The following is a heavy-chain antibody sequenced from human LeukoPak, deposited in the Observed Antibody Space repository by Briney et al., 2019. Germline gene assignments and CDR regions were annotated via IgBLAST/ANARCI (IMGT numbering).Heavy chain of an antibody. CDR2: IYYSGST. CDR1: GDSISSYY. Sequence: SETLSLTCTVSGDSISSYYWSWIRQPPGKGLEWIWYIYYSGSTNYNPSLKSRVTISVDTSKNPFSLKLSSVTAADTAVYYCARAPYSSGRYDYWGQGTLVTVSS. CDR3: ARAPYSSGRYDY. D-gene: IGHD6-25*01. V-gene: IGHV4-59*08. J-gene: IGHJ4*02.